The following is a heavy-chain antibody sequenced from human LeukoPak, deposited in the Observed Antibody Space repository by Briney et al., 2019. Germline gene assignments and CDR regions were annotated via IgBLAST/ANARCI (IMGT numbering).Heavy chain of an antibody. V-gene: IGHV4-38-2*02. CDR1: GYSTSSGYY. CDR2: IYHSGST. J-gene: IGHJ4*02. CDR3: ARDRPYSSSDPIDY. Sequence: SETLSLTCTVSGYSTSSGYYWGWIRQSPGKGLEWIGSIYHSGSTYHNPSLKSRVTISVDTSKNQFSLKLSSVTAADTAVYYCARDRPYSSSDPIDYWGQGTLVTVSS. D-gene: IGHD6-6*01.